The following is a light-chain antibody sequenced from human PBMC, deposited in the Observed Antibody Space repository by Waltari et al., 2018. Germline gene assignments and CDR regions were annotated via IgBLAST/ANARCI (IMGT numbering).Light chain of an antibody. CDR2: DAS. J-gene: IGKJ1*01. V-gene: IGKV3-11*01. CDR1: QSISNN. Sequence: EIVLTQSPATLSLSPGERATPPRRASQSISNNLAWYQQKPGQAPRLVIYDASNRATGIPARFSGSGSGTDFTLTISTLEPEDSAVYYCQQRANWPPGAAFGQGTKVEIK. CDR3: QQRANWPPGAA.